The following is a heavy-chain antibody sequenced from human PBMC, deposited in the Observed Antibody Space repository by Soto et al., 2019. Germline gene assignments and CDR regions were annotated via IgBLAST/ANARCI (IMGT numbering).Heavy chain of an antibody. CDR2: IYYSGST. Sequence: QVQLQESGPGLVKPSQTLSLTCTVSGGSISSGGYYWTWIRQHPGKGLEWIGYIYYSGSTYYNPSPQNRATIAVDTSKNQFSLKLSSVTAAETAVYFCAREPFTWGQGTLVTGSS. CDR3: AREPFT. V-gene: IGHV4-31*03. CDR1: GGSISSGGYY. J-gene: IGHJ4*02.